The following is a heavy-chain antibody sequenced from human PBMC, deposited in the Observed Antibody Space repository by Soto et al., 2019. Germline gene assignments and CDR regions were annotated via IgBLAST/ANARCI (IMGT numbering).Heavy chain of an antibody. CDR1: GFTFSSYA. J-gene: IGHJ4*02. CDR3: AKEDIVVVVAATTYGGLDY. D-gene: IGHD2-15*01. CDR2: ISGSGGST. Sequence: GGSLRLSCAASGFTFSSYAMSWVRQAPGKGLELVSAISGSGGSTYYADSVKGRFTISRDNSKNTLYLQMNSLRAEDTAVYYCAKEDIVVVVAATTYGGLDYWGQGTLVTVSS. V-gene: IGHV3-23*01.